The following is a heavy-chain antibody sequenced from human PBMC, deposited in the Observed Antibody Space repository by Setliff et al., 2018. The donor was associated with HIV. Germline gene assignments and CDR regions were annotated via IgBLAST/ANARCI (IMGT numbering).Heavy chain of an antibody. CDR3: ARDSGGYNYGFAVGSFDY. J-gene: IGHJ4*02. D-gene: IGHD5-18*01. CDR1: GGSISSKDHY. CDR2: LYSIGST. V-gene: IGHV4-61*08. Sequence: PSETLSLTCTVSGGSISSKDHYWSWIRQPPGKGLEWIGYLYSIGSTSYNPSLYSRITISIDTSKGQFSLKLTSVAAADTAVYYCARDSGGYNYGFAVGSFDYWGQGALVTVSS.